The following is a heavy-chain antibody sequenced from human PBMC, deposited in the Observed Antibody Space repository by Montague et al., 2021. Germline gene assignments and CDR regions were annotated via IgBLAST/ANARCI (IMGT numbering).Heavy chain of an antibody. CDR3: ARVFSSWYVGWFDP. CDR1: GASITSNIYY. D-gene: IGHD6-13*01. V-gene: IGHV4-39*07. CDR2: MYYSGNS. J-gene: IGHJ5*02. Sequence: SETLSLTCTVSGASITSNIYYWGWIRQSPGKGLEWIGSMYYSGNSFYQPSLKSRITTAVDTSKNQFSLKLSSVTAADTATYYCARVFSSWYVGWFDPWGQGTLVTVSS.